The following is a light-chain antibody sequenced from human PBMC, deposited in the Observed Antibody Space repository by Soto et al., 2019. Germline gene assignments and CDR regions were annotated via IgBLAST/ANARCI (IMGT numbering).Light chain of an antibody. Sequence: AIRMTQSPSSFSASTGDRVTITCRPSQGIRSYLAWYQQKRGKAPKIXIYAASTLQSGVPSRFSGSGSGTDFTLTISCLQSEDFATYYCQQYYSYPITFGQGTRLEIK. CDR3: QQYYSYPIT. CDR1: QGIRSY. J-gene: IGKJ5*01. V-gene: IGKV1-8*01. CDR2: AAS.